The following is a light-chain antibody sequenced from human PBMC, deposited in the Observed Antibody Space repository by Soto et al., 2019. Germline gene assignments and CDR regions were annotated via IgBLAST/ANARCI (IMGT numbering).Light chain of an antibody. Sequence: DIQMTQSPSTLSAFIGDRVTITCRASQSIGTWLAWYQHKPGKAPNLLISKAPSLEIGAPSRFSGSGSGTEFTLSISSLQPDDVATYSCQQYVSYPLTFGGGTKVEIK. CDR3: QQYVSYPLT. CDR2: KAP. J-gene: IGKJ4*01. CDR1: QSIGTW. V-gene: IGKV1-5*03.